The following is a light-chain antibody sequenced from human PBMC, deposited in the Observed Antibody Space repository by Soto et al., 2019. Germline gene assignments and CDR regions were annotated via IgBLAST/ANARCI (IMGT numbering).Light chain of an antibody. Sequence: EIVLAKSPGTLSLSPGERATLSCRASQSVSNNYLAWYQQKPGQARRLLIYGASNRATGIPDRFSGSGSGTDFTLTISSLEPEDFAIYYCQQRSDWPLFSFGPGTKVDIK. CDR2: GAS. CDR3: QQRSDWPLFS. CDR1: QSVSNNY. V-gene: IGKV3D-20*02. J-gene: IGKJ3*01.